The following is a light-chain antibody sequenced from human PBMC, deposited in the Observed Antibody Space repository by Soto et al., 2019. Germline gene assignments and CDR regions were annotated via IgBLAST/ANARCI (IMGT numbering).Light chain of an antibody. J-gene: IGKJ2*01. Sequence: DIQMTQSPSSLSASVGDRVTITCRASQSISSYLNWYHQKPGKAPKLLIYAASSLQSGVPSRLSGSGSGTDFTLTISSLQPEDFATYYCQQSYSTPYTFGQGTKLEIK. CDR3: QQSYSTPYT. CDR1: QSISSY. CDR2: AAS. V-gene: IGKV1-39*01.